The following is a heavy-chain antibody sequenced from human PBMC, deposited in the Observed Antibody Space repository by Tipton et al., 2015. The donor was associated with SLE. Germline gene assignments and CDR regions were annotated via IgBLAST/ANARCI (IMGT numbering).Heavy chain of an antibody. J-gene: IGHJ6*02. Sequence: TLSLTCAVYGGSFSGYYWSWIRQPPGKGLEWIGEINHSGSTNYNPSLKSRVTISVDTAKNQFSLKLSSVTAADTAVYYCARRGWLRLGGYGMDVWGQGTTVTVSS. CDR2: INHSGST. CDR1: GGSFSGYY. D-gene: IGHD5-12*01. V-gene: IGHV4-34*01. CDR3: ARRGWLRLGGYGMDV.